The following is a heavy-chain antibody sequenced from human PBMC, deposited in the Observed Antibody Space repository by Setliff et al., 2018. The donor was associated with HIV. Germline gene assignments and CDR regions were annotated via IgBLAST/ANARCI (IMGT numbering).Heavy chain of an antibody. J-gene: IGHJ1*01. D-gene: IGHD3-10*01. CDR1: GGSISSGGFY. CDR3: ARAPTGGLVGYFHH. Sequence: PSETLSLTCAVSGGSISSGGFYWSWIRQPPGKGPEWIGYIHSSGNTFYTPSLKSRITISVDTSKNQLSLKLNSVTAADTAVYYCARAPTGGLVGYFHHWGQGTLVTVSS. CDR2: IHSSGNT. V-gene: IGHV4-31*11.